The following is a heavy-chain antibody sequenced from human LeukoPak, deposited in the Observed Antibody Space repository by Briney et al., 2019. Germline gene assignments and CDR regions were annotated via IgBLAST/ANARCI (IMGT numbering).Heavy chain of an antibody. J-gene: IGHJ5*02. Sequence: SETLSLTCGVSGYSISSGYYWGWIRQPPGKRLEWIGSIYHGGSTYYNPSLKSRVTISVDTSKNQFSLKLSSLTAADTAVYYCARVIYCSGGSCYDGAWFDPWGQGTLVTVSS. CDR1: GYSISSGYY. V-gene: IGHV4-38-2*01. CDR2: IYHGGST. CDR3: ARVIYCSGGSCYDGAWFDP. D-gene: IGHD2-15*01.